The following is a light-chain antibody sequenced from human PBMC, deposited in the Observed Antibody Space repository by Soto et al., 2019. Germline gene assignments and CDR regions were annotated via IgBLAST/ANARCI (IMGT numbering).Light chain of an antibody. Sequence: QSVLTQPPSVSAAPGQRVTISCSGSSSNIGNNFVSWYQQLPGTAPKLLIYDNNQRPSGISDRFSGFKSGTSATLGITGLQTGDEADYYCGSWENSVSAYLLGTGTKLTGL. V-gene: IGLV1-51*01. CDR1: SSNIGNNF. CDR2: DNN. CDR3: GSWENSVSAYL. J-gene: IGLJ1*01.